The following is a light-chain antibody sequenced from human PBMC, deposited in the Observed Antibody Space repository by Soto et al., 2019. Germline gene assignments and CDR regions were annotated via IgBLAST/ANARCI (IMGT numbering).Light chain of an antibody. CDR3: QQYGPSLT. V-gene: IGKV3-20*01. CDR2: GAS. Sequence: DIVLTQSPGTLSLSPGERATLSCRASQSVSSNDLAWYQQKFGQAPRLLIFGASNRATGIPDRFSGSASGTDFTLTISRLEPEDFAVYYCQQYGPSLTFGGGTKVEIK. J-gene: IGKJ4*01. CDR1: QSVSSND.